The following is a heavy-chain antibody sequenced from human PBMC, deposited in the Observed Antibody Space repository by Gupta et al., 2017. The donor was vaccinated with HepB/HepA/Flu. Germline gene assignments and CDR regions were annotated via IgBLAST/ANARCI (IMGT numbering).Heavy chain of an antibody. V-gene: IGHV3-7*01. Sequence: EVQLVESGGGLVQPGGSLRLSCAASGFTLNTYWMSWVRQAPGRGLEWVASINQDGSGKHYVDSVKGRFTISRDNAENSLYLQMNSLSAEDTAVYYCARLMGGATTYDYWGQGTLVTVSS. J-gene: IGHJ4*02. D-gene: IGHD1-26*01. CDR2: INQDGSGK. CDR3: ARLMGGATTYDY. CDR1: GFTLNTYW.